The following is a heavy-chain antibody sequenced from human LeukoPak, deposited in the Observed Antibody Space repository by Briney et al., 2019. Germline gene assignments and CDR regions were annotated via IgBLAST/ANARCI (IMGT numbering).Heavy chain of an antibody. V-gene: IGHV4-59*12. CDR3: ARLVGQYSSSAGRFDY. J-gene: IGHJ4*02. CDR2: IYDSGST. CDR1: GGSISSYY. D-gene: IGHD6-6*01. Sequence: PSETLSLTCTVSGGSISSYYWSWIRQPPGKGLEWIGYIYDSGSTNYNPSLKSRLTISVDTSKNQFSLKLSSVTAADTAVYYCARLVGQYSSSAGRFDYWGQGTLVTVSS.